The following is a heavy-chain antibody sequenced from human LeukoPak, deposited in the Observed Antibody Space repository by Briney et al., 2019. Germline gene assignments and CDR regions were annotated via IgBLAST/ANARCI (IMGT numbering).Heavy chain of an antibody. CDR2: ISNSADRT. CDR3: AKGTSTMANRPADY. CDR1: GFTFSSFG. D-gene: IGHD5/OR15-5a*01. Sequence: GGSLRLSCAASGFTFSSFGMSWVRQAPGKGLEWVSGISNSADRTYYADRVRGRFTISRDNSKNTLLLQMNSLTVEDSAVYYCAKGTSTMANRPADYWGQGTLVTVSS. J-gene: IGHJ4*02. V-gene: IGHV3-23*01.